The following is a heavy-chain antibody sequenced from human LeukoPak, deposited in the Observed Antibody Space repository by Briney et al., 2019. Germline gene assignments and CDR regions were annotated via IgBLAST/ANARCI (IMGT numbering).Heavy chain of an antibody. CDR3: ARDSGYGAFDI. CDR1: GGSISSYY. CDR2: IYYSGST. V-gene: IGHV4-59*01. Sequence: PSETLSLTCTVSGGSISSYYCSWIRQPPGKGLEWIGYIYYSGSTNYNPSLKSRVTISVDTSKNQFSLKLSSVTAADTAVYYCARDSGYGAFDIWGQGTMVTVSS. J-gene: IGHJ3*02. D-gene: IGHD6-13*01.